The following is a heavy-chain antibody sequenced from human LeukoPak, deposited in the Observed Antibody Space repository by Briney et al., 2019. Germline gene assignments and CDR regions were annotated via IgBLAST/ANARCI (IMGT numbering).Heavy chain of an antibody. J-gene: IGHJ4*02. CDR1: GNSIRSYY. CDR2: IYYSGTT. V-gene: IGHV4-59*08. CDR3: AAALTGYADY. Sequence: LETLSLTCSVSGNSIRSYYWSWIRQSPGKGLEWIGYIYYSGTTKYNPSLESRVTISVATSKDRFSLNLSSVTAADTAVYYCAAALTGYADYWGQGTLVTVSS. D-gene: IGHD3-9*01.